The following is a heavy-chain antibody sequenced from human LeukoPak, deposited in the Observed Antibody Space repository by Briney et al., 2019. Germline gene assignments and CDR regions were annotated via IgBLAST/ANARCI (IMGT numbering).Heavy chain of an antibody. J-gene: IGHJ4*02. CDR2: ISAYNANTNDNT. D-gene: IGHD3-22*01. Sequence: GASVKVSCKASGYTFTSYGINWVRQAPGQGLEWMGWISAYNANTNDNTNYAQKLRGRVTMTTDTSTSTAYMELRSLRSDDTAVYYCARDREYYYDSSGYYDPFDYWGQGTLVTVSS. V-gene: IGHV1-18*01. CDR3: ARDREYYYDSSGYYDPFDY. CDR1: GYTFTSYG.